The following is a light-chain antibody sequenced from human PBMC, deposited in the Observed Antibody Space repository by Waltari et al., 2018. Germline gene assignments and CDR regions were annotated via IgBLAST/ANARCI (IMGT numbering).Light chain of an antibody. Sequence: SAVLTQAPSVYVAPGETARIACAGDNVGGYSVHWYQQKPGQAPVLVMSYARDRPSGIPERFSASNSVHTATLTISRVEAGHEADYYCQLCNRGAVFGGGTKLTVL. CDR2: YAR. CDR1: NVGGYS. V-gene: IGLV3-21*04. CDR3: QLCNRGAV. J-gene: IGLJ2*01.